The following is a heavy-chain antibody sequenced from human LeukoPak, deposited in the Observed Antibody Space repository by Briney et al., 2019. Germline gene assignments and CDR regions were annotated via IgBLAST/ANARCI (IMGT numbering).Heavy chain of an antibody. CDR1: GYSFTNYW. J-gene: IGHJ4*02. V-gene: IGHV5-51*01. CDR3: ARQYSPPSSEYFDY. Sequence: GESLKISCKGSGYSFTNYWIGWVRQMPGEGLEWMGIIYPGDSDTSYSPSFQGQVTISAHKTISTAYLQWRDLQTAGTAMYYCARQYSPPSSEYFDYWGQGTLVTVSS. D-gene: IGHD2-15*01. CDR2: IYPGDSDT.